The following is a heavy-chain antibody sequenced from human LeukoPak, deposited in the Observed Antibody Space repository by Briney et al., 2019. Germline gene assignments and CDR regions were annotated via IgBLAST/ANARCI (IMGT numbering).Heavy chain of an antibody. J-gene: IGHJ4*02. CDR3: TSALNLVLGELLGY. D-gene: IGHD3-16*01. CDR2: IKTEAEDGTT. Sequence: GGSLRLSCTASAFTLVNYGMHWVRQAPGKGLEWVGHIKTEAEDGTTDYAAPVKGRFTISRDDAKSTLYLQMNSLNTEDTAVYFCTSALNLVLGELLGYWGRGTLVTVSS. V-gene: IGHV3-15*01. CDR1: AFTLVNYG.